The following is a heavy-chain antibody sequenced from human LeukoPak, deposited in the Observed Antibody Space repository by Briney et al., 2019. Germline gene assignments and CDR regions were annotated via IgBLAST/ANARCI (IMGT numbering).Heavy chain of an antibody. V-gene: IGHV3-23*01. Sequence: PGGSLRLSCAASGFTFSSYAMSWVRQAPGKGLEWVSGISGSGGSTYYADSVKGRFTISGDNSKNTLYLQMNSLRAEDTAVYYCAKNSDRSGYFPHYYYNYYMDVWGKGTTVTVSS. CDR1: GFTFSSYA. CDR3: AKNSDRSGYFPHYYYNYYMDV. D-gene: IGHD3-22*01. CDR2: ISGSGGST. J-gene: IGHJ6*03.